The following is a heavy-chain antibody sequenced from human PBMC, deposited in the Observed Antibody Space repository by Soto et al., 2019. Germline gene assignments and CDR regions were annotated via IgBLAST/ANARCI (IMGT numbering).Heavy chain of an antibody. CDR3: ARGDGVVTASYGMDV. D-gene: IGHD2-21*02. V-gene: IGHV4-30-4*01. Sequence: QVQLQESGPGLVKPSQTLSLTCTVSGGSISSGDYYWSWIRQPPGKGLEWIGYIYYSGSTYYNPSLKSRVTIAVDTSKNQFSLKLSSVTAADTAVYYCARGDGVVTASYGMDVWGQGTTVTVSS. CDR1: GGSISSGDYY. J-gene: IGHJ6*02. CDR2: IYYSGST.